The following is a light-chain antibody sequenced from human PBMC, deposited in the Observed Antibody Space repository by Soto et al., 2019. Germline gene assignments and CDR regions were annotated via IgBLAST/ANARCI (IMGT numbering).Light chain of an antibody. V-gene: IGKV1-6*01. Sequence: AIQLTQSPSSLSASVGDRVTITCRASQGIRSALGWYQQKPGKVPKLLIYAASTLQSGVPSRFSGSGFGTDFTLTINSMQPEHFANYYCLLDYAYFWAFGQGTKVDIK. J-gene: IGKJ1*01. CDR3: LLDYAYFWA. CDR2: AAS. CDR1: QGIRSA.